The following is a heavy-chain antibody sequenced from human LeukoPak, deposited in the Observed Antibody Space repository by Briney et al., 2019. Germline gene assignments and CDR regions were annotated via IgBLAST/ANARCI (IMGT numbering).Heavy chain of an antibody. CDR2: IGTAGDT. D-gene: IGHD2-15*01. Sequence: PGGSLRLSCAASGFTFSSYDMHWVRQATGKGLEWASAIGTAGDTYYPGSVEGRFTISRENAKNSLYLQMNSLRAGDTAVYYCARDTKVCSGGSCYSGMFDPWGQGTLVTVSS. V-gene: IGHV3-13*01. CDR3: ARDTKVCSGGSCYSGMFDP. J-gene: IGHJ5*02. CDR1: GFTFSSYD.